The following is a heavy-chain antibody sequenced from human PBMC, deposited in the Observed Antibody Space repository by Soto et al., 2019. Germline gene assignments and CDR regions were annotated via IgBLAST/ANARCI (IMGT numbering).Heavy chain of an antibody. CDR2: ISGSGGST. D-gene: IGHD3-9*01. J-gene: IGHJ5*02. V-gene: IGHV3-23*01. CDR1: GFTFSSYA. CDR3: AKAYYDILSGYPPPNWFDP. Sequence: EVQLLESGGGLVQPGGSLRLSCAASGFTFSSYAMSWVRQAPGKGLEWVSAISGSGGSTYYADSVKGRFTISRDNSKNTLYLQMNGLRAEDTAVYYCAKAYYDILSGYPPPNWFDPWGQGTLVTVSS.